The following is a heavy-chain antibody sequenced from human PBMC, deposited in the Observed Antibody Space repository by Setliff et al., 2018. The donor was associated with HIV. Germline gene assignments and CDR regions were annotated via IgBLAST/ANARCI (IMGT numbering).Heavy chain of an antibody. CDR3: AGPRGDEAFDI. Sequence: ASVKVSCKASGGTSSSHAMNWVRQAPGQGLEWIGQIISILEITDYAQKLQGRVTITADGPTNTFYMELSGLRSDDTAVYYCAGPRGDEAFDIWGQGTMVTVSS. J-gene: IGHJ3*02. CDR1: GGTSSSHA. V-gene: IGHV1-69*10. CDR2: IISILEIT. D-gene: IGHD3-10*01.